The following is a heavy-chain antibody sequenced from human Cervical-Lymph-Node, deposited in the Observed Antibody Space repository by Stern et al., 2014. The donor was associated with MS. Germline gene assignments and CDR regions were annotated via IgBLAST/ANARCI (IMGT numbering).Heavy chain of an antibody. Sequence: VTLKESGPVLVKPTETLTLTCTVSGFSLSNARMGVSWIRQPPGKALEWLAPLFLNDEKSYSTSLNSRLTISKDTSKSQVVLTMTNMDPVDTATYYCARMLLAKIGVSKWFDPWGQGTLVTVSS. V-gene: IGHV2-26*01. CDR2: LFLNDEK. CDR1: GFSLSNARMG. J-gene: IGHJ5*02. CDR3: ARMLLAKIGVSKWFDP. D-gene: IGHD3-16*01.